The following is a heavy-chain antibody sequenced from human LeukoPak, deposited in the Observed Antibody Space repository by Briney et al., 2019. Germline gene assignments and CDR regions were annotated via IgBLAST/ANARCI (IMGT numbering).Heavy chain of an antibody. CDR3: ARVGDHFHWYLDL. V-gene: IGHV3-53*01. CDR1: VFTVSTNY. Sequence: GGSLRLSCAASVFTVSTNYMNWVRQAPGKGLEWVSIIYSGSDTYYADSVKRRFTISRDSSKNILSLQTDNLRAEDTAVYYCARVGDHFHWYLDLGGRGTLVTVSS. CDR2: IYSGSDT. J-gene: IGHJ2*01. D-gene: IGHD3-10*01.